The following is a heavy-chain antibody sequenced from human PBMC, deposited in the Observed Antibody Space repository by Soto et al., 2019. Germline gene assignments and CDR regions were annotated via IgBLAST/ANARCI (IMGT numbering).Heavy chain of an antibody. CDR1: GRAFKSID. Sequence: GASVKASCKAPGRAFKSIDVPWVRQASGKGLEWLGWMNPNTGPSVPSWKFQGRATLRRNDPATTPSMDLTTLRPTAPAVYYCRTTGIYPDLFDSWGQGTLVTVSS. CDR3: RTTGIYPDLFDS. CDR2: MNPNTGPS. V-gene: IGHV1-8*01. J-gene: IGHJ4*02. D-gene: IGHD3-16*02.